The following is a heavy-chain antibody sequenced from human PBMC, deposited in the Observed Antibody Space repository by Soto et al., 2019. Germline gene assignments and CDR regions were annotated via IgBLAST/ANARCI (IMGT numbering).Heavy chain of an antibody. CDR3: AGGITIFGVILSYYYGMDV. CDR2: INHSGST. Sequence: PSETLSLTCAVYGGSFSGYYWSWIRQPPGKGLEWIGDINHSGSTNYNPSLKSRVTISVDTSKNQFSLKLSSVTAADTAVYYCAGGITIFGVILSYYYGMDVWGQGTTVTVSS. J-gene: IGHJ6*02. V-gene: IGHV4-34*01. CDR1: GGSFSGYY. D-gene: IGHD3-3*01.